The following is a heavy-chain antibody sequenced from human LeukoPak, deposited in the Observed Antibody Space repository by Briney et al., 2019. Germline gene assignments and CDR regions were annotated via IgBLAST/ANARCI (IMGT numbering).Heavy chain of an antibody. CDR2: IYTSGST. Sequence: SETLSLTCTVSGGSISSYYWSWIRQPAGKGLEWIGRIYTSGSTNYNPSLKSRVTMSVDTSNNQFSLKLSSVTAADTAVYYCARDGYSSSSGSWFDPWGQGTLVTVSS. J-gene: IGHJ5*02. D-gene: IGHD6-13*01. V-gene: IGHV4-4*07. CDR1: GGSISSYY. CDR3: ARDGYSSSSGSWFDP.